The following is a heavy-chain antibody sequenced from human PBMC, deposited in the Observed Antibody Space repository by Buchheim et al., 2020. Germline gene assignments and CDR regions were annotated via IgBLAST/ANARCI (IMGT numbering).Heavy chain of an antibody. V-gene: IGHV4-34*01. CDR3: ARDRGGKYSYGIRVFDY. J-gene: IGHJ4*02. Sequence: QVQLQQWGAGLLKPSETLSLTCAVYGGSFSGYYWSWIRQPPGKGLEWIGEINHSGSTNYNPSLKSRVTISVDTSKNQFSLKLSSVTAADTAVYYCARDRGGKYSYGIRVFDYWGQGTL. CDR1: GGSFSGYY. CDR2: INHSGST. D-gene: IGHD5-18*01.